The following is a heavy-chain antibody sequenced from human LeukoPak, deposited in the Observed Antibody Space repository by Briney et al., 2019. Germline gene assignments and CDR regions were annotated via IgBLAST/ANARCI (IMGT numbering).Heavy chain of an antibody. CDR3: AREATMVRGVSNWFDP. V-gene: IGHV1-2*02. CDR1: GYTFTGYY. Sequence: VASVKVSCKASGYTFTGYYMHWVRQAPGQGLEWMGWINPNSGGTNYAQKFQGRVTMTRDTSISTAYMELSRLRSDDTAVYYCAREATMVRGVSNWFDPWGQGTLVTVSS. CDR2: INPNSGGT. D-gene: IGHD3-10*01. J-gene: IGHJ5*02.